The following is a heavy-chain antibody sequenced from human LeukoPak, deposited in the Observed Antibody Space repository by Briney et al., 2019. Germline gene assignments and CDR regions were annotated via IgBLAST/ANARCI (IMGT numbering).Heavy chain of an antibody. D-gene: IGHD2-2*01. CDR1: GYTFTSYS. V-gene: IGHV1-46*01. CDR2: INPSGGST. Sequence: ASVKVSCKASGYTFTSYSMHWVRQAPGQGLEWMGIINPSGGSTSYAQKFQGRVTMTRDTSTSTVYMELSSLRSEDTAVYYCARDGGGYCSSTSCPGYWGQGTLVTVSS. CDR3: ARDGGGYCSSTSCPGY. J-gene: IGHJ4*02.